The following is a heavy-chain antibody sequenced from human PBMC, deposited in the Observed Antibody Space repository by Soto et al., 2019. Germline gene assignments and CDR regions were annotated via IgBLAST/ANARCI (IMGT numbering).Heavy chain of an antibody. J-gene: IGHJ4*02. V-gene: IGHV1-18*01. CDR3: ASDLAVGLGDY. CDR2: ISAYNGNT. D-gene: IGHD6-19*01. Sequence: QVQLVQSGAEVKKPGASVKVSCKASGYTFTSYGISWVRQAPGQGLDWMGWISAYNGNTNYAQKLQRRVTMTTDTSTSTAYMERRILRSDDPAVYYSASDLAVGLGDYWGQGTLVTVSS. CDR1: GYTFTSYG.